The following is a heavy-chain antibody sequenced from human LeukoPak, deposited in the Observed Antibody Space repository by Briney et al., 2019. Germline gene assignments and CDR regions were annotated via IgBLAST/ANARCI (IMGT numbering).Heavy chain of an antibody. Sequence: PSETLSLTCAVYGGSFSGYYWSWNRQPPGKGLEWIGEINHSGSTNYNPSLKSRVTISVDTSKNQFSLKLSSVTAADTAVYYCARVGWSFGYTSWYFDPWGRGTLVTVSS. V-gene: IGHV4-34*01. D-gene: IGHD5-24*01. J-gene: IGHJ2*01. CDR1: GGSFSGYY. CDR2: INHSGST. CDR3: ARVGWSFGYTSWYFDP.